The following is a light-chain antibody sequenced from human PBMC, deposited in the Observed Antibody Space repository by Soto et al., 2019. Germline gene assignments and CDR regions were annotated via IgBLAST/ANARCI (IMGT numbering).Light chain of an antibody. Sequence: EIVMTQSTATLSVSPGERATLSCRASQSVSSNLAWYQQKPGQAPRLLIYGASTRATGIPARFSGSGSGTEFTLTISSLQSEDFAVYYCQQSNNWPDTFGGGTKVDI. CDR2: GAS. CDR3: QQSNNWPDT. J-gene: IGKJ4*01. V-gene: IGKV3-15*01. CDR1: QSVSSN.